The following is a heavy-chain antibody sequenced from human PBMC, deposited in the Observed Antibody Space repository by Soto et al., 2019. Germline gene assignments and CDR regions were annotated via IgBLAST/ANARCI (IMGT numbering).Heavy chain of an antibody. V-gene: IGHV3-23*01. CDR1: GFTFSSYA. J-gene: IGHJ4*02. D-gene: IGHD3-22*01. CDR3: AKDRDYYYHSSGPTFDY. CDR2: ISGSGGST. Sequence: EVQLLESGGGLVQPGGSLRLSCAASGFTFSSYAMSWVRQAPGKGLEWVSAISGSGGSTYYADSVKGRFTISRDNSKNTLYLQMNSLRAEDTAVYYCAKDRDYYYHSSGPTFDYWGQGTLVTVSS.